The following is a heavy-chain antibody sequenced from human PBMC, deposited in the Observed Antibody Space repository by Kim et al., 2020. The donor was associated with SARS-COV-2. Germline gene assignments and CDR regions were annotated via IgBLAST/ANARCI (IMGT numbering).Heavy chain of an antibody. Sequence: GGSLRLSCAASGFTFSSYAMSWVRQAPGKGLEWVSVIYSGGSSTYYADSVKGRFTISRDNSKNTLYLQMNSLRAEDTAVYYCAKTSGLRYSSTGEYYWGQGTLVTVSS. CDR1: GFTFSSYA. CDR2: IYSGGSST. D-gene: IGHD3-9*01. J-gene: IGHJ4*02. CDR3: AKTSGLRYSSTGEYY. V-gene: IGHV3-23*03.